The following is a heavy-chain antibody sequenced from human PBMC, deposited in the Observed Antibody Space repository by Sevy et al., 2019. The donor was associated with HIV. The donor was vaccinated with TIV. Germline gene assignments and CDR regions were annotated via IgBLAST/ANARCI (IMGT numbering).Heavy chain of an antibody. V-gene: IGHV1-2*02. CDR1: GYTFTGYY. CDR3: ARDAQLWSYNWLDP. J-gene: IGHJ5*02. Sequence: ASVKVSCKASGYTFTGYYIYWVRQAPGQGLEWMGWISPNSGGTNYAQKFQGSVTMTTDTSINTAYMEVSKLRSDVTAVYYCARDAQLWSYNWLDPLGKGTLVTVSS. CDR2: ISPNSGGT. D-gene: IGHD5-18*01.